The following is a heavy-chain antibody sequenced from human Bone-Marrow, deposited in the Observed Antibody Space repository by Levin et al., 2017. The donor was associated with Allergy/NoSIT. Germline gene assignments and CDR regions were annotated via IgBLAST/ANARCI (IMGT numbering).Heavy chain of an antibody. Sequence: SETLSLTCTVSGASIRNNYWTWVRQPPGKGLELIGYINYSGTTNYNPSLKSRVSMSVDTSKNQFSLKLSSVTAADTALYFCARRYCSGGFCRLDYWGQGTLVTVSS. CDR3: ARRYCSGGFCRLDY. CDR2: INYSGTT. V-gene: IGHV4-59*08. J-gene: IGHJ4*02. CDR1: GASIRNNY. D-gene: IGHD2-15*01.